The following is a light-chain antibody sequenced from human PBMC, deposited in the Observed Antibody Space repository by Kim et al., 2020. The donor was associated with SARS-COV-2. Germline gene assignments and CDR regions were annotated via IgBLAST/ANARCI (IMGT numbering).Light chain of an antibody. CDR2: TAS. CDR1: QDISRY. Sequence: DIQMTQSPSSLSASVGDRVTITCRASQDISRYLNWYQQKPGKAPKLLIYTASSLQSGVPSRFTGSGSETDFTLTISSLQPEDFATYYCQQTYIASRTFGQGPKVDIK. V-gene: IGKV1-39*01. CDR3: QQTYIASRT. J-gene: IGKJ1*01.